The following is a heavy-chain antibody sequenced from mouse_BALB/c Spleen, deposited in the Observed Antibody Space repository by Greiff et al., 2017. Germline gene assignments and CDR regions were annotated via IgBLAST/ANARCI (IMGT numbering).Heavy chain of an antibody. D-gene: IGHD4-1*01. Sequence: EVQGVESGGGLVQPGGSMKLSCVASGFTFSNYWMNWVRQSPEKGLEWVAEIRLKSNNYATHYAESVKGRFTISRDDSKSSVYLQMNNLRAEDTGIYYCTRLNWDYWGQGTTLTVSS. J-gene: IGHJ2*01. CDR2: IRLKSNNYAT. CDR3: TRLNWDY. CDR1: GFTFSNYW. V-gene: IGHV6-6*02.